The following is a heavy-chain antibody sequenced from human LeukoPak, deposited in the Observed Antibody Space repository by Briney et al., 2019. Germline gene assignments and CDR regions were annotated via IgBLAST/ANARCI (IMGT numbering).Heavy chain of an antibody. CDR3: ARRANSGYEYYYCYMDV. J-gene: IGHJ6*03. Sequence: PGAALQISYKASESSSTSYWIGWVRQMPEKGLVWMGISYPGDSDTRYSPSFQGQVTISADKSISTAYLQWSSLKASDTAMYYCARRANSGYEYYYCYMDVWGKGTTVTVSS. CDR1: ESSSTSYW. CDR2: SYPGDSDT. D-gene: IGHD5-12*01. V-gene: IGHV5-51*01.